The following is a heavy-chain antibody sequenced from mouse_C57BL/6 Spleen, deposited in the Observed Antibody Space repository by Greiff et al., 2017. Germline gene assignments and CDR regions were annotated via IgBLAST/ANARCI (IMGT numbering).Heavy chain of an antibody. Sequence: EVNVVESGEGLVKPGGSLKLSCAASGFTFSSYAMSWVRQTPEKRLEWVAYISSGGDYIYYADTVKGRFTISRDNARNTLYLQMSSLKSEDTAMYYCTRVTTVVATEYFDVWGTGTTVTVSS. CDR2: ISSGGDYI. V-gene: IGHV5-9-1*02. CDR1: GFTFSSYA. CDR3: TRVTTVVATEYFDV. J-gene: IGHJ1*03. D-gene: IGHD1-1*01.